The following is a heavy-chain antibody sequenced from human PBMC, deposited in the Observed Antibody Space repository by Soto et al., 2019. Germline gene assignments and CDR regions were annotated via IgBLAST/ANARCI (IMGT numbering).Heavy chain of an antibody. V-gene: IGHV3-48*03. CDR2: ISSSGSTI. J-gene: IGHJ6*02. CDR3: ARPLYCGGDCYSGRYYYGMDV. CDR1: GFTFSSYE. D-gene: IGHD2-21*02. Sequence: PGGSLRLSCAASGFTFSSYEMNWVRQAPGKGLEWVSDISSSGSTIYYADSVKGRFTISRDNAKNSLYLQMNSLRAEDTAVYYCARPLYCGGDCYSGRYYYGMDVWGQGTTVTVYS.